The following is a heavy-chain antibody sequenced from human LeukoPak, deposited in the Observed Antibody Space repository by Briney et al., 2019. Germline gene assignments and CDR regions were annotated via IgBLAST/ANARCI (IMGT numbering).Heavy chain of an antibody. CDR1: GGSISSYY. Sequence: SETLSLTCTVSGGSISSYYWSWIPQPAGKGLEWIGRIYTSGSTNYNPSLKSRVTISVDKSKNQFSLKLSSVTAADTAVYYCARVRRDGYLFDYWGQGTLVTVSS. J-gene: IGHJ4*02. CDR3: ARVRRDGYLFDY. V-gene: IGHV4-4*07. CDR2: IYTSGST. D-gene: IGHD5-24*01.